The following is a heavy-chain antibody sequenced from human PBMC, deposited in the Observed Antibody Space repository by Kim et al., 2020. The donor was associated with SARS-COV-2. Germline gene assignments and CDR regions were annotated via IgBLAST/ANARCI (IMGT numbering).Heavy chain of an antibody. V-gene: IGHV1-3*01. D-gene: IGHD4-17*01. CDR3: ASTTVTTLSAIPFGN. J-gene: IGHJ4*02. CDR2: INAGNGNT. CDR1: GYTFTSYA. Sequence: ASVKVSCKASGYTFTSYAMHWVRQAPGQRLEWMGWINAGNGNTKYSQKFQGRVTITRDTSASTAYMELSSLRSEDTAVYYCASTTVTTLSAIPFGNWGQGTLVTVSS.